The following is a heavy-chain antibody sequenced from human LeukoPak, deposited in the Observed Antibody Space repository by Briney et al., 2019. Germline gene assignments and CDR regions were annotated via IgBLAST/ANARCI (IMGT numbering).Heavy chain of an antibody. CDR1: GGSISNSSYY. CDR2: IYYSGST. J-gene: IGHJ5*02. V-gene: IGHV4-39*01. D-gene: IGHD3-22*01. CDR3: ARFRFRRSFDPSGYVGRFDP. Sequence: PSETLSLTCTVSGGSISNSSYYWGWIRQPPGKGLEWIGSIYYSGSTYYNPSLKSRVTISVDTSKSQFSLRLSSVTAADTAVYFCARFRFRRSFDPSGYVGRFDPWGQGTLVTVSS.